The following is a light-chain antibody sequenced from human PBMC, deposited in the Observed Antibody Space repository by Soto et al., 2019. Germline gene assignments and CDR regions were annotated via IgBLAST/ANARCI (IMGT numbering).Light chain of an antibody. CDR3: QQSYSTPLT. J-gene: IGKJ4*01. CDR2: AAS. V-gene: IGKV1-39*01. CDR1: KSISSY. Sequence: DIQMTQSPSSLSASVGDRVTITCRASKSISSYLNWYQQKPGKAPKLLIYAASSLQSGVPSRFSGSRSGTDFTLTISSLQPEDFATYYCQQSYSTPLTFGGGTKVEIK.